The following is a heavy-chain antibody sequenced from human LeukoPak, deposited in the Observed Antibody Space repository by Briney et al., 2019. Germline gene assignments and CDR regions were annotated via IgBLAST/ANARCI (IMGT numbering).Heavy chain of an antibody. D-gene: IGHD6-6*01. CDR3: AKDNGWQTQLGGYYYYYGMDV. Sequence: GGSLRLSCAASGFTFSSYDMYWVRQAPGKGLEWVAIISYDGIDKYYADSAKGRFTISRDNSKNTLFLQMDSQRPEDTAVYYCAKDNGWQTQLGGYYYYYGMDVWGQGTTVTVSS. J-gene: IGHJ6*02. CDR2: ISYDGIDK. CDR1: GFTFSSYD. V-gene: IGHV3-30*18.